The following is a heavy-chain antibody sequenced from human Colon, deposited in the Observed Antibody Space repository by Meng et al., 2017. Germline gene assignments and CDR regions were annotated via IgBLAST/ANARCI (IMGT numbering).Heavy chain of an antibody. Sequence: GESLKISCAASGLTLSDNWMTWSRQAPGKGLEWVATIKQDGSEKYYVDSVKGRFPISRDNAKNSLYLQMNSLRAEDTAVYYCVRPDRDGYNRDSWGQGTLVTVSS. CDR3: VRPDRDGYNRDS. V-gene: IGHV3-7*01. D-gene: IGHD5-24*01. J-gene: IGHJ4*02. CDR1: GLTLSDNW. CDR2: IKQDGSEK.